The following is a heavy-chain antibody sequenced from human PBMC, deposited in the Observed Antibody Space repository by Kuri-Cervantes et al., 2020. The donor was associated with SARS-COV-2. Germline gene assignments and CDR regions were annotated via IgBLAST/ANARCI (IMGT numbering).Heavy chain of an antibody. CDR3: ARDLFTIFGRHSVGV. V-gene: IGHV4-59*11. J-gene: IGHJ6*04. CDR1: GGSISSHY. Sequence: SETLSLTCTVSGGSISSHYWSWIRQPPGKGLEWIGYIYYSGSTNYNPSLKSRVTISVDTSKNQLSLKLSSVTAADTAVYYCARDLFTIFGRHSVGVWGKGTTVTVSS. CDR2: IYYSGST. D-gene: IGHD3-3*01.